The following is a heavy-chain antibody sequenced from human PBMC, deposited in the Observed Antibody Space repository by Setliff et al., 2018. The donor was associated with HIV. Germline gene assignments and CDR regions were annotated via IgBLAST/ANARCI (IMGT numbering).Heavy chain of an antibody. CDR1: GGSFSGYY. Sequence: SETLSLTCAVYGGSFSGYYWTWIRQAPGKGLEWIGYIYYSGITNYNPSLKSRFTISRDNAENSLYLQMNSLRAEDTAVYFCARGLERTNALFGVLSIWLDSRGQGTLVTVSS. CDR3: ARGLERTNALFGVLSIWLDS. D-gene: IGHD2-8*01. V-gene: IGHV4-34*11. J-gene: IGHJ5*01. CDR2: IYYSGIT.